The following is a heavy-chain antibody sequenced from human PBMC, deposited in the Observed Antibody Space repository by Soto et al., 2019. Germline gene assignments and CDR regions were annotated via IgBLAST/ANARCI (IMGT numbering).Heavy chain of an antibody. CDR1: GFTFSSYG. J-gene: IGHJ6*02. CDR3: AREVGATRGYYYYGMDV. D-gene: IGHD1-26*01. Sequence: GGSLRLSCAASGFTFSSYGMHWVRQAPGKGLEWVAVIWYDGSNKYYADSVKGRFTISRDNSKNTLYLQMNSLRAEDTAVYYCAREVGATRGYYYYGMDVWGQGTTVTVSS. V-gene: IGHV3-33*01. CDR2: IWYDGSNK.